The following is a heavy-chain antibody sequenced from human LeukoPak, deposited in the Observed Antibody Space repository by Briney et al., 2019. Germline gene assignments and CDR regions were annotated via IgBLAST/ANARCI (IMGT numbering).Heavy chain of an antibody. CDR3: ARDLVDYYGSSGSTVVDY. CDR1: GYTFTSYY. D-gene: IGHD3-22*01. V-gene: IGHV1-46*01. CDR2: INPSGGST. J-gene: IGHJ4*02. Sequence: ASVKVSCKASGYTFTSYYMHWVRQAPGQGLEWMGIINPSGGSTSYAQKFQGRVTMTRDTSTSTVYMELSSLRSEDTAVYYCARDLVDYYGSSGSTVVDYWGQGTLVTVSS.